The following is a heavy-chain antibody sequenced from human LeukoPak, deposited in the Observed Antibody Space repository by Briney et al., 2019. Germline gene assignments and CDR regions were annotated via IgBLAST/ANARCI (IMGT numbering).Heavy chain of an antibody. Sequence: GGSLRLSCAASGFTFSSYAMHWVRQAPGKGLEWVAVISYDGSNKYYADSVKGRFTISTDNSRNTLYLQMNSLRAEDTAVYYCARDGYSSGYFDFWGQGTLVTVSS. CDR3: ARDGYSSGYFDF. D-gene: IGHD3-22*01. CDR2: ISYDGSNK. V-gene: IGHV3-30*14. CDR1: GFTFSSYA. J-gene: IGHJ4*02.